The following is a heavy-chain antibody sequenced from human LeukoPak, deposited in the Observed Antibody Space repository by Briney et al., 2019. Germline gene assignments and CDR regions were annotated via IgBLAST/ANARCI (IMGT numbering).Heavy chain of an antibody. CDR3: ARDRIAAAVAMSYYYMDV. J-gene: IGHJ6*03. V-gene: IGHV1-2*02. CDR1: GYTFTGYY. Sequence: GASVKVSCKASGYTFTGYYMHWVRQAPGQGLEWMGWINPNSGGTNYAQKFQGRVTMTRDTSISAAYMELSRLRSDDTAVYYCARDRIAAAVAMSYYYMDVWGKGTTVTISS. D-gene: IGHD6-13*01. CDR2: INPNSGGT.